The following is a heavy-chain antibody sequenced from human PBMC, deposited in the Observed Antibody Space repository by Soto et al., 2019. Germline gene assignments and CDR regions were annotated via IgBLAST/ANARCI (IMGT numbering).Heavy chain of an antibody. D-gene: IGHD1-20*01. V-gene: IGHV1-69*01. J-gene: IGHJ5*02. CDR1: GGTFSSYA. Sequence: QVQLVQSGAEVKKPGSSVKVSCKASGGTFSSYAISWVRQAPGQGLEWMGGIIPIFGIANYAQKFQGRVTITADDSTSTAYMELSSVGSEDTAVYYCAINRYEDNTSGNGLDPWGQGTLVTVSS. CDR3: AINRYEDNTSGNGLDP. CDR2: IIPIFGIA.